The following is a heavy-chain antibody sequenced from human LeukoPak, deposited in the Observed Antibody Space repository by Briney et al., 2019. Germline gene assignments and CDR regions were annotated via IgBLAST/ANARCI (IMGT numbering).Heavy chain of an antibody. CDR2: IIPIFGTA. Sequence: GASVKVSCKASGGTFSSYAISWVRQAPGQGLEWMGGIIPIFGTANYAQKFQGRVTITADKSTSTAYMELSSLRSEDTAVFYCATGHYYDSSRYYPLNYWGQGTLVTVSS. V-gene: IGHV1-69*06. CDR3: ATGHYYDSSRYYPLNY. CDR1: GGTFSSYA. D-gene: IGHD3-22*01. J-gene: IGHJ4*02.